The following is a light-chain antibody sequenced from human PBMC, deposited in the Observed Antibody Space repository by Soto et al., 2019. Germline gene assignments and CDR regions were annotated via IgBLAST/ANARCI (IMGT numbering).Light chain of an antibody. J-gene: IGKJ1*01. Sequence: DIQMTQSPSSLSASVGDRVTITCRASQSISSYLNWYQQKPGKAPKLLIYAASSLQSGVPSRFSGSGSGTDFTLTINSLQPEDFATYYCQQSYSFPHTFGQGTKVDIK. CDR3: QQSYSFPHT. CDR2: AAS. V-gene: IGKV1-39*01. CDR1: QSISSY.